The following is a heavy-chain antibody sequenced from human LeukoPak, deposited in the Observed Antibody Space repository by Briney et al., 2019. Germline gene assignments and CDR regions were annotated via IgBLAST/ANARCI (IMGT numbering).Heavy chain of an antibody. CDR2: ISAYNGNT. CDR3: ARDPNDFWSGYYHNWFDP. D-gene: IGHD3-3*01. J-gene: IGHJ5*02. Sequence: ASVKVSCKASGYTFTSYGISWVRQAPGQGLEWMGWISAYNGNTNYAQKLQGRVTMTTDTSTSTAYMELRSLRSDDTAVYYCARDPNDFWSGYYHNWFDPWGQGTLVTVSS. V-gene: IGHV1-18*01. CDR1: GYTFTSYG.